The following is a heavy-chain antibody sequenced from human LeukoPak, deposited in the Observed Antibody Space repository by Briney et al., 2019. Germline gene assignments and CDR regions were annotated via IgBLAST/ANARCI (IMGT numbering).Heavy chain of an antibody. CDR2: ISSGSSYI. V-gene: IGHV3-21*01. D-gene: IGHD3-22*01. CDR3: ARSFYDSRGYANFDY. Sequence: PGGSLRLSCAASGYTFSSYSMNWVRQAPGKGLEWVSFISSGSSYIYYGDSVKGRFTISRDNAKKSLYLQMNSLRAEDTALYFCARSFYDSRGYANFDYWGQGTLVTVSS. J-gene: IGHJ4*02. CDR1: GYTFSSYS.